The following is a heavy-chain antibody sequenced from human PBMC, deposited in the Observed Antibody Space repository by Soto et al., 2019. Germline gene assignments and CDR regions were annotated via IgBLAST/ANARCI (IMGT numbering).Heavy chain of an antibody. J-gene: IGHJ4*02. V-gene: IGHV3-66*01. Sequence: EVQLVESGGGLVQPGWSLRLSCAASGFTVSTKYMSWVRQAPGKGLEWVSVIYSGGSTFYADSVRGRFTISRDNSKNSVNLQMNSLRAEDTAVYYCARDPWAADYWGQGPLVNVSS. CDR1: GFTVSTKY. CDR2: IYSGGST. D-gene: IGHD3-16*01. CDR3: ARDPWAADY.